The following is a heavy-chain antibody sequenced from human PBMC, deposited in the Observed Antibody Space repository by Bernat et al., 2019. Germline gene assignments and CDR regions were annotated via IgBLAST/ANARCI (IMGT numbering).Heavy chain of an antibody. CDR1: GFTFSSYA. CDR3: ARGGELREFDY. CDR2: ISYDGSNK. J-gene: IGHJ4*02. Sequence: QVQLVESGGGVVQPGRSLRLSCAASGFTFSSYAMHWVRQAPGKGLEWVAVISYDGSNKYYADSVKGRFTISRDNSKNTLYLQMNSLRVEDTAVYYCARGGELREFDYWGQGTLVTVSS. D-gene: IGHD1-26*01. V-gene: IGHV3-30-3*01.